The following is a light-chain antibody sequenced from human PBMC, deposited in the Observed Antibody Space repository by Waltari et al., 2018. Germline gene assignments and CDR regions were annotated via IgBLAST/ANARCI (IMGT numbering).Light chain of an antibody. Sequence: EIVLTQSPATLSLSPGERATLSCGASQSVSSRSLAWYQEKPGLAPRLLIYDASNRATGIPDRFSGSGSGTDFTLTISRLEPEDFAVYYCQHYGSSNTFGQGTRLEI. CDR2: DAS. J-gene: IGKJ2*01. V-gene: IGKV3D-20*01. CDR3: QHYGSSNT. CDR1: QSVSSRS.